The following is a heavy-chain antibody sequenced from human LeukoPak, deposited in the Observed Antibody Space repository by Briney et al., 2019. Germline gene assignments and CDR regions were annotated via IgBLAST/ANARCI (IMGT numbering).Heavy chain of an antibody. CDR3: ATTDYANGGWFDP. CDR2: IYYSGST. D-gene: IGHD7-27*01. J-gene: IGHJ5*02. CDR1: GGSISRYY. V-gene: IGHV4-59*12. Sequence: SETLSLTCSVSGGSISRYYWSWIRQPPGKGLEWIGYIYYSGSTNYNPSLKSRVTISGDTSKNQFSLKLSSVTAADTAVYYCATTDYANGGWFDPWGQGTLVTVSS.